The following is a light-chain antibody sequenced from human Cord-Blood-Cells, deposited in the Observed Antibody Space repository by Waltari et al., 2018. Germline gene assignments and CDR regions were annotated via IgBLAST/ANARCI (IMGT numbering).Light chain of an antibody. CDR3: QQYGSSPPYT. CDR1: QSVSSSY. J-gene: IGKJ2*01. V-gene: IGKV3-20*01. Sequence: EIVLTQSPGTLSLSPGERATLSLRASQSVSSSYLAWYQQKPGQAPRLLIYGASSRATGIPDRFSGSGSGTDFTLTISRLEPEDVAVYYCQQYGSSPPYTFGQGTKLEIK. CDR2: GAS.